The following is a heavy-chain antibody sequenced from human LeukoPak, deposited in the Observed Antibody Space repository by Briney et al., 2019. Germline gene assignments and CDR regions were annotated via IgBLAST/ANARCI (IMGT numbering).Heavy chain of an antibody. V-gene: IGHV4-59*01. J-gene: IGHJ3*02. D-gene: IGHD4/OR15-4a*01. CDR2: IYYSGST. Sequence: SETLSLTCTVSGASISGYYWSWIRQPPGKGLEWIGYIYYSGSTNYNPSLKGRVTISVDTSKNHFSLKLSSVTAADTAVYYCARDLSGADTYAFDIWGQGTTVTVSS. CDR1: GASISGYY. CDR3: ARDLSGADTYAFDI.